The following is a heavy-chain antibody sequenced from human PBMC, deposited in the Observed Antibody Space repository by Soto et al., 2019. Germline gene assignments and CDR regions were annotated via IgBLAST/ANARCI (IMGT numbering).Heavy chain of an antibody. CDR2: IYYSGST. CDR3: ARVYGDYGKDYGMDV. V-gene: IGHV4-59*01. Sequence: SETLSLTCTVSGGSISSYYWSWIRQPPGKGLEWIGYIYYSGSTNYNPSLKSRVTISVDTSKNQFSLKLSSAAAADTAVYYCARVYGDYGKDYGMDVWGQGTTVTVSS. CDR1: GGSISSYY. J-gene: IGHJ6*02. D-gene: IGHD4-17*01.